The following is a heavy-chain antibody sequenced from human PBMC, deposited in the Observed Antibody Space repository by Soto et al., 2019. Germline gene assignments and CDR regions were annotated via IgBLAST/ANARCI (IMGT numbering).Heavy chain of an antibody. CDR2: IYSGGTT. J-gene: IGHJ4*02. Sequence: GGSLRLSCAASGFTVSRDYLSWVRQAPGKGLEWVSVIYSGGTTDYADSVKGRFTISRDNSKNTVYLQMNSLRAEDTAVYYCARGQQYYFDYWGQGALVTVSS. CDR1: GFTVSRDY. V-gene: IGHV3-66*01. CDR3: ARGQQYYFDY. D-gene: IGHD6-13*01.